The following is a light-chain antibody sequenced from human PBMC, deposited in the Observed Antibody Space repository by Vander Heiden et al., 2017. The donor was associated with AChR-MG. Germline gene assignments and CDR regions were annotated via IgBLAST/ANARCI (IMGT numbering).Light chain of an antibody. CDR2: GAS. V-gene: IGKV3-20*01. J-gene: IGKJ3*01. CDR1: QSVSGSY. Sequence: EFVLTQSPGTLSLSPGERATLSCRASQSVSGSYLAWYQQKPGQAPRLLIYGASSRATGIPDRFSGSGSGTDFSLTISRLEPEDFAVYYCQQYGSSPWTFGHGTKVDVK. CDR3: QQYGSSPWT.